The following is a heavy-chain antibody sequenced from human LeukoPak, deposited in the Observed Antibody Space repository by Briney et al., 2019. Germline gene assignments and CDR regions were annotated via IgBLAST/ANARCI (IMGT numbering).Heavy chain of an antibody. CDR2: IWYDGSNK. V-gene: IGHV3-33*08. J-gene: IGHJ4*02. CDR3: ARDSYYYDSSGYYYRFALDY. CDR1: GFTVSSNY. Sequence: GGSLRLSCAASGFTVSSNYMSWVRQAPGKGLEWVAVIWYDGSNKYYADSVKGRFTISRDNSKNTLYLQMNSLRAEDTAVYYCARDSYYYDSSGYYYRFALDYWGQGTLVTVSS. D-gene: IGHD3-22*01.